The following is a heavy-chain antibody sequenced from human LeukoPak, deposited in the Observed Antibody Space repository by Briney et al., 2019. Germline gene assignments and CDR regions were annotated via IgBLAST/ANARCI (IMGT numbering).Heavy chain of an antibody. CDR3: AKTRSRWSGYDLAY. J-gene: IGHJ4*02. D-gene: IGHD5-12*01. V-gene: IGHV3-9*01. CDR2: ISWNSGSI. CDR1: GFTFDDYA. Sequence: PGGSLRLSCAASGFTFDDYAMHWVRQAPGKGLEWVSGISWNSGSIGYADSVKGRFTISRDNAKNSLYLQMNSLRAEDTALYYCAKTRSRWSGYDLAYWGQGTLVTVSS.